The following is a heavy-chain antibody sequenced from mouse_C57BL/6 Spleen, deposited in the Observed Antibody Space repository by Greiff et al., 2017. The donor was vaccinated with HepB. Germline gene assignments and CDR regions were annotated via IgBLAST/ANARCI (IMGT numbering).Heavy chain of an antibody. V-gene: IGHV1-55*01. CDR1: GYTFTSYW. D-gene: IGHD1-1*01. CDR2: IYPGSGST. J-gene: IGHJ2*01. CDR3: ASYPSYYGSSPFDY. Sequence: VQLQQSGAELVKPGASVKMSCKASGYTFTSYWITWVKQRPGQGLEWIGDIYPGSGSTNYNEKFKSKATLTVDTSSSTAYMQLSSLTSEDSAVYYCASYPSYYGSSPFDYWGQGTTLTVSS.